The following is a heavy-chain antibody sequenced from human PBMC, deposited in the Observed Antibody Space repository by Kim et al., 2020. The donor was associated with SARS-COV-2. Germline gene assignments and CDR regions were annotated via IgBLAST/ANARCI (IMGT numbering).Heavy chain of an antibody. CDR2: INHSGST. J-gene: IGHJ4*02. Sequence: SETLSLTCAVYGGSFSGYYWSWIRQPPGKGLEWIGEINHSGSTNYNPSLKSRVTISVDTSKNQFSLKLSSVTAADTAVYYCARLDSSGYYPGYWGQGTLVTVSS. CDR1: GGSFSGYY. D-gene: IGHD3-22*01. CDR3: ARLDSSGYYPGY. V-gene: IGHV4-34*01.